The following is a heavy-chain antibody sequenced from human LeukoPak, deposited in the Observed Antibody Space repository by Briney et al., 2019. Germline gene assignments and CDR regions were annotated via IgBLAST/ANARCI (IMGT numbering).Heavy chain of an antibody. CDR3: ARRGTTYCTVDSCHPNWFDP. J-gene: IGHJ5*02. D-gene: IGHD2-15*01. Sequence: LSLSCSASGFTFSVYYKTWIRKAQGPGLEWISYINGSSSDKKYEDSVKGRFTICEDTAKNSLYLRMNRLRAENTAAYYCARRGTTYCTVDSCHPNWFDPWGQGTLVTVSS. CDR1: GFTFSVYY. CDR2: INGSSSDK. V-gene: IGHV3-11*03.